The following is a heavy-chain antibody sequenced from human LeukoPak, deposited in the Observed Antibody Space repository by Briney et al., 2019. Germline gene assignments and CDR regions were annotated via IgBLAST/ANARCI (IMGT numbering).Heavy chain of an antibody. D-gene: IGHD6-13*01. J-gene: IGHJ4*02. CDR1: GFTFSSYA. Sequence: GGSLRPSCAASGFTFSSYAMSWVRQAPGKGLEWVSAISGSGGSTYYADSVKGRFTISRDNSKNTLYLQMNSLRAEDTAVYYCAKDIAAAGRMFNYWGQGTLVTVSS. CDR2: ISGSGGST. CDR3: AKDIAAAGRMFNY. V-gene: IGHV3-23*01.